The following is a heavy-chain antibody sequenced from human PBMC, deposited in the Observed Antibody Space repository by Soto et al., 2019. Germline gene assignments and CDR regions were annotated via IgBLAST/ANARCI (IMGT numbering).Heavy chain of an antibody. V-gene: IGHV1-2*02. Sequence: QAQLVQSGAEVKKPGASVKVSCKASGYSFIAYSIQWVRQAPGQGLEWMGWISPNSGGTNSSQKFQGRVTMTRDTSIKTVYLELTGLRSDDTAVYYCARELSSRLLETSPTPGMGVWGQGTKVTVSS. CDR3: ARELSSRLLETSPTPGMGV. D-gene: IGHD3-3*01. J-gene: IGHJ6*02. CDR1: GYSFIAYS. CDR2: ISPNSGGT.